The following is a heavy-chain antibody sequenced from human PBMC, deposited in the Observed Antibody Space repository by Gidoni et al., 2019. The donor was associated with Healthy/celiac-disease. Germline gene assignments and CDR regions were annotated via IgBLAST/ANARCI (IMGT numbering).Heavy chain of an antibody. J-gene: IGHJ6*03. CDR2: IKPDGSEK. CDR3: ARTPAVAGMRSIYYYYYYMDV. CDR1: GFDFSSYS. V-gene: IGHV3-7*03. Sequence: EVQLVEAGGSWVQPEGSMRLSCAASGFDFSSYSLSWVRQAPGEGLEWVANIKPDGSEKYYVDAVKGRFTISRDNAKNSLYLQMNSLRAEDTAVYYCARTPAVAGMRSIYYYYYYMDVWGQGTTVTVSS. D-gene: IGHD6-19*01.